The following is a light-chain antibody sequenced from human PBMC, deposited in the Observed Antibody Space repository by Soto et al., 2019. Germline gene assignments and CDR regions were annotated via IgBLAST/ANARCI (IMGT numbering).Light chain of an antibody. CDR3: QQYNSYWT. CDR2: AAS. J-gene: IGKJ1*01. V-gene: IGKV1-5*01. Sequence: DIPMTQATSSRSASVGARVPLPCRASQSISSYLNWYQQKPGKAPKLLIYAASSLESGVPSRFSGSGSGTEFTLTISSLQPDDFATYYCQQYNSYWTFGQG. CDR1: QSISSY.